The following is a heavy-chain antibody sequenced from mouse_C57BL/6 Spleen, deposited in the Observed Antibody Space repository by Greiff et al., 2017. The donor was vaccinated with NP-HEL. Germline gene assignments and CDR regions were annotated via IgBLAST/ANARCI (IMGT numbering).Heavy chain of an antibody. Sequence: EVHLVESGPGLVKPSQSLSLTCSVTGYSITSGYYWNWIRQFPGNKLEWMGYISYDGSNNYNPSLKNRISITRDTSKNQFFLKLNSVTTEDTATYYCARAGGNSWFAYWGQGTLVTVSA. V-gene: IGHV3-6*01. CDR1: GYSITSGYY. CDR3: ARAGGNSWFAY. J-gene: IGHJ3*01. CDR2: ISYDGSN. D-gene: IGHD2-1*01.